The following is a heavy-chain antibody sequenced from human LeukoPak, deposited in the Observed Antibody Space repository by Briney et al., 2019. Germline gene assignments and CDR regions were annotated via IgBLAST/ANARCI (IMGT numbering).Heavy chain of an antibody. J-gene: IGHJ5*02. Sequence: SETLSLTCAVSDFSISGAYYWGWIRQPPGKGLEWIGSIHHSGSTYYNSSLKSRVTISIDTSKNHFSLNLISVTVADTAVYYCARGPWYTSSSWFDPWGQGTLVTVSS. CDR1: DFSISGAYY. D-gene: IGHD6-6*01. CDR3: ARGPWYTSSSWFDP. V-gene: IGHV4-38-2*01. CDR2: IHHSGST.